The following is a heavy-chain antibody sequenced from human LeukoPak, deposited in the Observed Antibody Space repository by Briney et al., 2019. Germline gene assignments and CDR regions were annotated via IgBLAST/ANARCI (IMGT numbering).Heavy chain of an antibody. V-gene: IGHV3-21*01. CDR2: ISSSSSYI. D-gene: IGHD2-2*01. Sequence: GGSLGLSCAASGFTFSSYSMNWVRQAPGKGLEWVSSISSSSSYIYYADSVKGRFTISRDNAKNSLYLQMNSLRAEDTAVYYCARVSGGGWVVPAAIVDYWGQGTLVTVSS. J-gene: IGHJ4*02. CDR1: GFTFSSYS. CDR3: ARVSGGGWVVPAAIVDY.